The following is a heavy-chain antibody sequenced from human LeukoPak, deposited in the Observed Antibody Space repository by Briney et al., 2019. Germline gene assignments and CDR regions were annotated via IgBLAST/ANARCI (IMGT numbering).Heavy chain of an antibody. D-gene: IGHD3-16*01. Sequence: PSETLSLTCAIYNGFDSYYLTFVRQSPGKGLEWIGEITYKGSASYNPSLKSRVTISINVSQRQFSLELRSVTAADTAVYYCAREAAGSYLWGSLKYYFDYWGQGTLVTVSS. V-gene: IGHV4-34*01. J-gene: IGHJ4*02. CDR1: NGFDSYY. CDR3: AREAAGSYLWGSLKYYFDY. CDR2: ITYKGSA.